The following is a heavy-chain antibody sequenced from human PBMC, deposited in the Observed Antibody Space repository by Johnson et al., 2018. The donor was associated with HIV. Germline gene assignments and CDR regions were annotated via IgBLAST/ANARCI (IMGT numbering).Heavy chain of an antibody. Sequence: VQLVESGGGLAKPAWSPRLSCAASQFTFSSYYMNCVRQPPGNGLELVGQVNPNGGSTYLIDSGKDRFNVSRDNAKNSLYLQMNSLRAEDTAVYYCARDPSRLRQSDIWGQGTMVTVSS. CDR3: ARDPSRLRQSDI. J-gene: IGHJ3*02. V-gene: IGHV3-25*05. D-gene: IGHD3-16*01. CDR2: VNPNGGST. CDR1: QFTFSSYY.